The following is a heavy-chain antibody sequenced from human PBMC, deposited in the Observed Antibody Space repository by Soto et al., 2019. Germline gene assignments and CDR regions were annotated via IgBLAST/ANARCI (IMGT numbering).Heavy chain of an antibody. D-gene: IGHD3-16*01. Sequence: PSETLSLTCAVYGGFLSESYWTWMRQPPGKGLEWIGEINHVGGTNYNPSLKSRVTMSVDTSQNQFSLRLISVTAADTAMYFCVRIRYQLPSSVLWLDPWGQGTPVTVYS. J-gene: IGHJ5*02. CDR1: GGFLSESY. CDR3: VRIRYQLPSSVLWLDP. CDR2: INHVGGT. V-gene: IGHV4-34*01.